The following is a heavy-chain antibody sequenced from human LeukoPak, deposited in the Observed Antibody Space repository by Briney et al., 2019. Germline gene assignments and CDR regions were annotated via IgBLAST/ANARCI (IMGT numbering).Heavy chain of an antibody. D-gene: IGHD3-10*01. CDR2: ISYGGSNK. V-gene: IGHV3-30*04. Sequence: GRSLRLSCAASGFTFSSYAMHWVRQAPGKGLEWVAVISYGGSNKYYADSVKGRFTISRDNSKNTLYLQMNSLRAEDTAVYYCARTKYYYGSGDYWGQGTLVTVSS. CDR1: GFTFSSYA. J-gene: IGHJ4*02. CDR3: ARTKYYYGSGDY.